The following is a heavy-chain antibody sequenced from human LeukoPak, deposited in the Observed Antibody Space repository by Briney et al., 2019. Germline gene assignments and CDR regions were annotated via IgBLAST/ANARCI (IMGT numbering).Heavy chain of an antibody. V-gene: IGHV1-69*13. CDR2: IIPIFGTA. D-gene: IGHD3-10*01. CDR3: ARVGYYGSGNTYYMDV. J-gene: IGHJ6*03. CDR1: GGTFSSYA. Sequence: SVKVSCKASGGTFSSYAISWVRQAPGQGLEWMGGIIPIFGTANYAQKFHGRVTITADESTSTAYMELSSLRSEDTAVYYCARVGYYGSGNTYYMDVWGKGTTVTVSS.